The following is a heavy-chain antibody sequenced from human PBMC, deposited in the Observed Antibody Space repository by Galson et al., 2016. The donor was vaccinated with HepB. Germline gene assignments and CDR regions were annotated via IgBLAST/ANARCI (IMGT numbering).Heavy chain of an antibody. CDR3: ARDNTRWSFDS. D-gene: IGHD2-15*01. V-gene: IGHV1-58*01. CDR1: GLTFGNHA. Sequence: SVKVSCKASGLTFGNHAVQWVRQARGQRLEWIGWIVLGSANANYAQNFQERVTITSDMSTSTAYMELSRLKSEDTAMYYCARDNTRWSFDSWGQGTLVTISS. J-gene: IGHJ4*02. CDR2: IVLGSANA.